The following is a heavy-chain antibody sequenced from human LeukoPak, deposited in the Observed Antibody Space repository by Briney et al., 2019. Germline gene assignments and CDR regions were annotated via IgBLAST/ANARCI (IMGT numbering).Heavy chain of an antibody. CDR2: INHSGST. CDR3: ARHYCSSTSCPRRLFYFDY. V-gene: IGHV4-34*01. CDR1: GGSFSGYY. Sequence: SETLSLTCAVYGGSFSGYYWSWIRQPPGKGLEWIGEINHSGSTNYNPSLKSRVTISVDTSNNHFSLKLSSVTAADTAVYYCARHYCSSTSCPRRLFYFDYWGQGTLVTVSS. J-gene: IGHJ4*02. D-gene: IGHD2-2*01.